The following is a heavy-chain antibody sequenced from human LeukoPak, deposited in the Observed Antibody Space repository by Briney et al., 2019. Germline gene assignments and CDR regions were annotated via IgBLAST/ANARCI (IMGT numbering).Heavy chain of an antibody. D-gene: IGHD6-13*01. Sequence: PSETLSLTCTVSGGSISSYYWSWIRQPPGKGLEWIGYIYYSGSTNYNPSLKSRVTISVDTSKNQFSLKLSPVTAADTAVYYCAGAFRAAAAAHFDYWGQGTLVTVSS. CDR3: AGAFRAAAAAHFDY. CDR2: IYYSGST. V-gene: IGHV4-59*01. J-gene: IGHJ4*02. CDR1: GGSISSYY.